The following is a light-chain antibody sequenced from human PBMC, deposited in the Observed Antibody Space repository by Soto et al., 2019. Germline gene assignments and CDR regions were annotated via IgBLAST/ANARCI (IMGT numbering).Light chain of an antibody. J-gene: IGKJ1*01. CDR3: QQYNNWPPGT. V-gene: IGKV3-15*01. CDR1: QSVSSN. CDR2: GAS. Sequence: EIVMTQSPATLSVSPGERATLSCRASQSVSSNLAWYQQKPGQAPRLLIYGASTRATGIPARFSGSGSGTKFTLTISSLQSEDFAVYYCQQYNNWPPGTFGQGTKV.